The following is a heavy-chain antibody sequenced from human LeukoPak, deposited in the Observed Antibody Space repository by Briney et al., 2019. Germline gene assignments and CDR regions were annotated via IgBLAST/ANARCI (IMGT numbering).Heavy chain of an antibody. J-gene: IGHJ4*02. V-gene: IGHV3-9*01. CDR2: VSWNSGTI. CDR3: AKGSCTSSSCYIDY. D-gene: IGHD2-2*02. CDR1: GFSFDDYV. Sequence: PGGSLRLSCAASGFSFDDYVTHWVRQAPGKGLEWVAGVSWNSGTIGYADSVKGRFAISRDNAKNSLYLQMNGLRAEDTALYYCAKGSCTSSSCYIDYWGQGTLVTVSS.